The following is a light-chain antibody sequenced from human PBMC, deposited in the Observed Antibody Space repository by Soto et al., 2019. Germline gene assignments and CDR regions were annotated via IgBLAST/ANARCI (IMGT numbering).Light chain of an antibody. CDR3: HQYNNWRT. Sequence: ESVLTQSPGTLSLSPGERATLSCRASQSVSTSYLAWYQQRPGQAPRLLIYGASARATGIPARFSGSGAGTEFTLTINSLQSEDFAVYYCHQYNNWRTFGQGTRLEIK. CDR2: GAS. CDR1: QSVSTSY. V-gene: IGKV3-15*01. J-gene: IGKJ5*01.